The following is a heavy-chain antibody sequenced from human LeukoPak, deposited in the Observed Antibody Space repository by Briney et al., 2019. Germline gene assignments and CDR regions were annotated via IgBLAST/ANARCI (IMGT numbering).Heavy chain of an antibody. J-gene: IGHJ4*02. CDR2: ISSSSSYI. Sequence: GGSLRLSCAASGFTFSSYSMNWVRQAPGKGLEWVSSISSSSSYIYYADSVKGRFTISRDNAKNSLYLLMSSLRAEDTAVYYCAREGVWFGELLGFDYWGQGTLVTVSS. CDR1: GFTFSSYS. D-gene: IGHD3-10*01. CDR3: AREGVWFGELLGFDY. V-gene: IGHV3-21*01.